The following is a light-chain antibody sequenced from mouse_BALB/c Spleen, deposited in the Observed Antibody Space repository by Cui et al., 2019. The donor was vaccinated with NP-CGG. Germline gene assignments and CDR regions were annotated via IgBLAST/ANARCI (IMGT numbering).Light chain of an antibody. V-gene: IGLV1*01. Sequence: QGFVTQETALTTSPGETVTFTCRSSTGAVTTSNYANWVQEKPDHLFTGLIGGTNNRAPGVPARFSGSLIGDKAALTITGAQTEDEAIYFCALWYSNHWVFGGGTKLTVL. CDR3: ALWYSNHWV. CDR2: GTN. J-gene: IGLJ1*01. CDR1: TGAVTTSNY.